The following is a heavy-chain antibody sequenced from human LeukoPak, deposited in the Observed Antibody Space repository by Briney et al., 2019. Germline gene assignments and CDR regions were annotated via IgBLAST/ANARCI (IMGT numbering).Heavy chain of an antibody. CDR3: ARVGATYDSFDI. D-gene: IGHD1-26*01. Sequence: SETLSLTCTVSGGSVSSGSYYWSWIRQPPGKGLEWIGYIYYSGSTNYNPSLKSRVTISVDTSKNQFSLKLSSVTAADTAVYYCARVGATYDSFDIWGQGTMVTVSS. CDR1: GGSVSSGSYY. CDR2: IYYSGST. V-gene: IGHV4-61*01. J-gene: IGHJ3*02.